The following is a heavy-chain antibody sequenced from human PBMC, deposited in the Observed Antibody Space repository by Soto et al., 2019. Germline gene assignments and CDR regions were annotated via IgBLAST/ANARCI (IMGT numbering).Heavy chain of an antibody. V-gene: IGHV3-7*03. CDR2: IKQDESDK. CDR3: AAYWSTMTCTHFQAYS. CDR1: GFRFRDYG. J-gene: IGHJ5*02. Sequence: PGGSLRLSCAVSGFRFRDYGMSWVRQAPGKGLEWVANIKQDESDKYYVDSVKGRFTISRDNAKNPRYLQMASLRVEDTAVYYCAAYWSTMTCTHFQAYSWCPGTQVTVSS. D-gene: IGHD3-22*01.